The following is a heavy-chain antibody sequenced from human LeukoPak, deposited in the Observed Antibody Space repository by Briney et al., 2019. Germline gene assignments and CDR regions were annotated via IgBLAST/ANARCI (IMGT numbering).Heavy chain of an antibody. J-gene: IGHJ5*02. CDR1: GFTFRSYA. V-gene: IGHV3-23*01. D-gene: IGHD3-10*01. CDR3: AKDFTTYYYGSGKRFDP. Sequence: GGSLRLFCAAPGFTFRSYAMSSVRQAPGKGLEWVSAISGSGGSTYYADSVKGRFTISRDNSKNTLYLQMNSLRAEDTAVYYCAKDFTTYYYGSGKRFDPCGQGTLVTVSS. CDR2: ISGSGGST.